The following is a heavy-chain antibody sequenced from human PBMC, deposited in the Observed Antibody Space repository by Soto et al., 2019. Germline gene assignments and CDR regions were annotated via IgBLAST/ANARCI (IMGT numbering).Heavy chain of an antibody. CDR2: IYYSGST. CDR1: GGSISSYY. CDR3: ARAGDIWTCYRPKEIDY. D-gene: IGHD3-9*01. J-gene: IGHJ4*02. Sequence: SETLCLTCTVSGGSISSYYWSGIRQPPGKGLEWIGYIYYSGSTNYNPSLKSRVTISVDTSKNQFSLKLSSVTAADTAVYYCARAGDIWTCYRPKEIDYSGQGSLDIVSS. V-gene: IGHV4-59*01.